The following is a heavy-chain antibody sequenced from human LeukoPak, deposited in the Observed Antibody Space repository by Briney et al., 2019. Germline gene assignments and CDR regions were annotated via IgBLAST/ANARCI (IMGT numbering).Heavy chain of an antibody. J-gene: IGHJ3*02. Sequence: GESLKISCKGSGYSFTNYWIGWVRQMPGKGLEWMGIIYPRDSHTRYNPSFQGQVTISADKSISTAYLQWSSLKASDTAMYYCASSLVVAGSDAFDIWGQGTMVTVSS. CDR3: ASSLVVAGSDAFDI. D-gene: IGHD6-19*01. V-gene: IGHV5-51*01. CDR2: IYPRDSHT. CDR1: GYSFTNYW.